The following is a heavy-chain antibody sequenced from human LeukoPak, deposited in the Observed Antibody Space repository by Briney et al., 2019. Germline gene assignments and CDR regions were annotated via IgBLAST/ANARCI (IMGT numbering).Heavy chain of an antibody. CDR2: MNPNSGNT. J-gene: IGHJ6*02. V-gene: IGHV1-8*02. CDR3: ARSGYSSGWLYYYYGMDV. CDR1: GYTFTGYY. D-gene: IGHD6-19*01. Sequence: ASVKVSCKASGYTFTGYYMHWVRQATGQGLEWMGWMNPNSGNTGYAQKFQGRVTMTRNTSISTAYMELSSLRSEDTAVYYCARSGYSSGWLYYYYGMDVWGQGTTVTVSS.